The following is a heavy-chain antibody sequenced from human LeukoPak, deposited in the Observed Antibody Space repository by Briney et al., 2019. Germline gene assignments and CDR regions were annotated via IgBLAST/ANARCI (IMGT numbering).Heavy chain of an antibody. J-gene: IGHJ4*02. Sequence: ASVKVSCKASGYTFTGYYMHWVRQAPGRGLEWMGWINPNSGGTNYAQKFQGRVTMTRDTSISTAYMELSRLRSDDRAVYYCARWDDYGDYRFDYWGQGTLVTVSS. D-gene: IGHD4-17*01. CDR3: ARWDDYGDYRFDY. CDR2: INPNSGGT. CDR1: GYTFTGYY. V-gene: IGHV1-2*02.